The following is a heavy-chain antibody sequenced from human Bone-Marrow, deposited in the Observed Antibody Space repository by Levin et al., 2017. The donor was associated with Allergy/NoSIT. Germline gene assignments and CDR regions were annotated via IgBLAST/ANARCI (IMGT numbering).Heavy chain of an antibody. Sequence: ASVKVSCKASGGTFNSYAFTWVRQAPGQGLEWMGGIIPFFGTANYAQKFQGRVTITADESTSTVYMELRSLRSEDTAVYYCARELRYNWGSAHNWFDPWGQGTLVTVSS. J-gene: IGHJ5*02. D-gene: IGHD1-20*01. V-gene: IGHV1-69*13. CDR3: ARELRYNWGSAHNWFDP. CDR2: IIPFFGTA. CDR1: GGTFNSYA.